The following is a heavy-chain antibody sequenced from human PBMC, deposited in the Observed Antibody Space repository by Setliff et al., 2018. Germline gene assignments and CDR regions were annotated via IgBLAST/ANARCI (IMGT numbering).Heavy chain of an antibody. V-gene: IGHV4-39*01. CDR3: ARQGRYTVTYAYAFDI. J-gene: IGHJ3*02. CDR2: FYFGENT. D-gene: IGHD4-17*01. Sequence: SETLSLTCTVSGGSISSRGFYWGWIRQPPGEGLEWIGSFYFGENTHYNPSLKSRLTISVDTSKTQFSLQLSSVTAADTAVYYCARQGRYTVTYAYAFDIWGQGTMVTVSS. CDR1: GGSISSRGFY.